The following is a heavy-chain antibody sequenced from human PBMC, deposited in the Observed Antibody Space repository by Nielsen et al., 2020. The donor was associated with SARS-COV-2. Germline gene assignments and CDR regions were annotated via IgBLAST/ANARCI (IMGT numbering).Heavy chain of an antibody. CDR3: ARVPRRYYYDSIEFF. J-gene: IGHJ4*02. CDR2: IIPIFGTA. CDR1: GGTFSSYA. D-gene: IGHD3-22*01. Sequence: LVKVSCKASGGTFSSYAISWVRQAPGQGLEWMGGIIPIFGTANYAQKFQGRVTITADESTSTAYMELSSLRSEDTAVYYCARVPRRYYYDSIEFFWGQGTLVTVSS. V-gene: IGHV1-69*13.